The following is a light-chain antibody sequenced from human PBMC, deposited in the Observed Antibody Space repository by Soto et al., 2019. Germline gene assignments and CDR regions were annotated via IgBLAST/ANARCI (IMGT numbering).Light chain of an antibody. J-gene: IGKJ1*01. CDR1: QSLLHSDGNTC. V-gene: IGKV2-24*01. CDR3: MQATQSHWT. Sequence: DIVITQTPLSSPVTLGQAASISCRSSQSLLHSDGNTCLSWFQQRPGQPPRVLIYKVSDRFSGVPDRFSGSGAGTDFTLTISRVEAEDVGIYYCMQATQSHWTFGQGTKVDIK. CDR2: KVS.